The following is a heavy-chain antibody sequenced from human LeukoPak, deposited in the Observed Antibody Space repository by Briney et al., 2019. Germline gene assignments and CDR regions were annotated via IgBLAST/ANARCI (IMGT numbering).Heavy chain of an antibody. CDR2: IYYSGST. CDR3: ANFGGWYGIDY. CDR1: GGSISSYY. V-gene: IGHV4-59*01. Sequence: KTSETLSLTCTVSGGSISSYYWSWIRQPPGKGLEWIGYIYYSGSTNYNPSLKSRVTISVDTSKNQFSLKLSSVTAADTAVYYCANFGGWYGIDYWGQGTLVTVSS. D-gene: IGHD6-19*01. J-gene: IGHJ4*02.